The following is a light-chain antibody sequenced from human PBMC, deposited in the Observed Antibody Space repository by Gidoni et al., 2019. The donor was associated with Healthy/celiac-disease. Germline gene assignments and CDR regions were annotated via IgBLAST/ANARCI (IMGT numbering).Light chain of an antibody. CDR3: SSYTSSSTVV. J-gene: IGLJ2*01. CDR1: SSDVGGYNY. V-gene: IGLV2-14*01. Sequence: QSALTQPASVSGSPGHSLTISCTGISSDVGGYNYVSWYQQHPGKAPKLMIYDVTSRPSGVSNRFSGSKSGNTASLTISGLQAEDEADYYCSSYTSSSTVVFGGGTKLTVL. CDR2: DVT.